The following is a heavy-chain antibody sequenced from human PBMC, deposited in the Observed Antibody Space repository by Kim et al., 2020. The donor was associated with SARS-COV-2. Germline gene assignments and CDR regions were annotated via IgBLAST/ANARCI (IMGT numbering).Heavy chain of an antibody. CDR3: ARDPGRSGVGAFDI. V-gene: IGHV3-74*01. Sequence: GGSLRLSCAASGFTFSSYWIHWVRQAPGKGLVWVSRINTDGSTTTYADSVKGRFTISRDNAKNTVYLQMNSLRAEDTAVYYCARDPGRSGVGAFDIWGQGTMVTVSS. J-gene: IGHJ3*02. CDR1: GFTFSSYW. D-gene: IGHD3-10*01. CDR2: INTDGSTT.